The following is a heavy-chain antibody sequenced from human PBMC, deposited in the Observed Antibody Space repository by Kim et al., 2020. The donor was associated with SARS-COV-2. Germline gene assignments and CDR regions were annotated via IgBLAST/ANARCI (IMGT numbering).Heavy chain of an antibody. V-gene: IGHV4-59*01. D-gene: IGHD3-10*01. Sequence: SETLSLTCTVSGGSIRTYYWNWIRQPPGKGLEWIGYIFYSGNTNYNPSLKSRVTISVDTSKNQFSLKLTSLTAADTATYYCARDKRIQKVVDFGELKGFYGVDVWGQGTTVTVSS. CDR3: ARDKRIQKVVDFGELKGFYGVDV. CDR2: IFYSGNT. CDR1: GGSIRTYY. J-gene: IGHJ6*02.